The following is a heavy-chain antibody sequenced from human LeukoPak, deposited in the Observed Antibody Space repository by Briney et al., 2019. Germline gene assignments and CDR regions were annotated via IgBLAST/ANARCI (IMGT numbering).Heavy chain of an antibody. Sequence: SENLSLTCTVSGGSISSYYWSWIRQPPGKGLERIGEINHSGSTNYNPSLKSRVTISVDTSKNQFSLKLSSVTAADTAVYYCARVAPGIAAPDYWGQGTLVTVSS. J-gene: IGHJ4*02. CDR2: INHSGST. V-gene: IGHV4-34*01. CDR3: ARVAPGIAAPDY. D-gene: IGHD6-13*01. CDR1: GGSISSYY.